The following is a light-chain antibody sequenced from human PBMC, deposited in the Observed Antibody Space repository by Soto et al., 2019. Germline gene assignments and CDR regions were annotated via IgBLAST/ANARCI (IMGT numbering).Light chain of an antibody. V-gene: IGLV2-14*01. Sequence: QSVLAQPASVSGSPGQSITISCTGTSSDVGGYNYVSWYQQHPGRAPKLMIYEVSNRPSGVSNRFSGSKSGNTASLTISGLXAEDEADYYCSSYTSSSTPYAFGTGTKVTVL. CDR3: SSYTSSSTPYA. CDR2: EVS. J-gene: IGLJ1*01. CDR1: SSDVGGYNY.